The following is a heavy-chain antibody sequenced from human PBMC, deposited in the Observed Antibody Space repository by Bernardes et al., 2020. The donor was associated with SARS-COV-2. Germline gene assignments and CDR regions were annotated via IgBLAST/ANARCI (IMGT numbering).Heavy chain of an antibody. J-gene: IGHJ4*02. Sequence: AMILSCTASGFTFSSSAMHWVRQAPGTGPEWVAVISNDGSITYYTDSVKGRFTISRDNSKNTLYLLMNSLRTDDTAVYYCTRGLELELITWFDYWGQGTLVTVSS. V-gene: IGHV3-30-3*01. CDR2: ISNDGSIT. CDR3: TRGLELELITWFDY. D-gene: IGHD1-7*01. CDR1: GFTFSSSA.